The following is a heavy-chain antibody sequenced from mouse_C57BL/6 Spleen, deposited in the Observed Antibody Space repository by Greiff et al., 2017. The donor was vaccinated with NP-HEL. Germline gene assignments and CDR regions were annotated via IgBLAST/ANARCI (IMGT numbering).Heavy chain of an antibody. CDR3: ARWTKDYDDAMDY. Sequence: VQLQQPGAELVMPGASVKLPCKASGYTFTSYWMHWVKQRPGQGLEWIGEIDPSDSYTNYNQKFKGKSTLTVDKSSSTAYMQLSSLTSEDSAVYYCARWTKDYDDAMDYWGQGTSVTVSS. CDR1: GYTFTSYW. CDR2: IDPSDSYT. J-gene: IGHJ4*01. V-gene: IGHV1-69*01. D-gene: IGHD2-4*01.